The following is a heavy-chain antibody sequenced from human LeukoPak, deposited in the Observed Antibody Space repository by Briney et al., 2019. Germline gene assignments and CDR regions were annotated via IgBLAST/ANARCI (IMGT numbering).Heavy chain of an antibody. CDR3: ARFTYSSSWKDY. CDR1: GYTFTSYY. J-gene: IGHJ4*02. V-gene: IGHV1-46*01. CDR2: INPSGDST. D-gene: IGHD6-13*01. Sequence: ASVKVSFKASGYTFTSYYMHWVRQAPGQGREWMGIINPSGDSTSYAQKFQGRVTMTRDTSTSTVYMELSSLRSEDTAVYYCARFTYSSSWKDYWGQGTLVTVSS.